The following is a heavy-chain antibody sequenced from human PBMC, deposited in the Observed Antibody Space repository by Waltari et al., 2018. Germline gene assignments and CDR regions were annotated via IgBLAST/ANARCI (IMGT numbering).Heavy chain of an antibody. CDR2: IIPMLNVV. D-gene: IGHD3-16*01. CDR3: SVVLNNAFIEPTPP. Sequence: QVQLVQSGAEVKKPGSSVRVSCKASGGTFTTYTINWIRQAPGQGLEWVGMIIPMLNVVDYAQRFQDRVTITAEKSTNTAYMELNSLGSDDTAVYYCSVVLNNAFIEPTPPWGQGTLVTVAS. CDR1: GGTFTTYT. V-gene: IGHV1-69*02. J-gene: IGHJ5*02.